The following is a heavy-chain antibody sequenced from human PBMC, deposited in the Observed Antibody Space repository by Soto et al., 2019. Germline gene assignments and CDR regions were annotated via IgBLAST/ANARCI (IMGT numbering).Heavy chain of an antibody. CDR3: ARDRRYSYYIDY. V-gene: IGHV4-31*03. Sequence: SETLSLTCSVSGGSISSNNYYWGWIRQPPGKGLEWIGYIYYSGSTYYSPSLKSRVTISVDTSKNQFSLKLSSVTAADTAVYYCARDRRYSYYIDYWGQGTLVTVSS. CDR2: IYYSGST. J-gene: IGHJ4*02. CDR1: GGSISSNNYY. D-gene: IGHD5-18*01.